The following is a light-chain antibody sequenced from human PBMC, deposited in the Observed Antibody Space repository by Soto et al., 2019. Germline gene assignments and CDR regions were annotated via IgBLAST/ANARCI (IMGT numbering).Light chain of an antibody. CDR2: DTS. CDR1: QGISNT. Sequence: EVLMTQSPATLSVSPGDGVTLSCRASQGISNTLAWYQHKPGKTPRLLIYDTSTRATGVPARFSGSRSGTEFTLTINSLQPEDFAIYYCQPYKSWPLTFGGGTKVESK. CDR3: QPYKSWPLT. J-gene: IGKJ4*01. V-gene: IGKV3-15*01.